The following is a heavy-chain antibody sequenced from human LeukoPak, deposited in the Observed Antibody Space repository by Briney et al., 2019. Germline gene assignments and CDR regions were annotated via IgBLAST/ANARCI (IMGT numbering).Heavy chain of an antibody. V-gene: IGHV3-30*02. CDR3: AKGEGDSSGYYFGHGAFDI. J-gene: IGHJ3*02. D-gene: IGHD3-22*01. CDR2: IRYDGSDK. CDR1: GFTFSSYG. Sequence: PGGSLRLSCAASGFTFSSYGMHWVRQAPGKGLEWVAFIRYDGSDKYYADSVRGRFTISRDNSKNTLYLQMNSLRAEDTAVYYCAKGEGDSSGYYFGHGAFDIWGQGTMVTVSS.